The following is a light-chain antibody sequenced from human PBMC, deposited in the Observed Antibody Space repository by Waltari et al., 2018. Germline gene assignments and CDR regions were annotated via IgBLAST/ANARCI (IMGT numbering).Light chain of an antibody. V-gene: IGLV1-47*01. CDR2: RNN. CDR1: SSNIGSNY. J-gene: IGLJ3*02. Sequence: QSVLTQPPSASGTPGQRVTIPCSGSSSNIGSNYVYWYQQLPGTAPKLLIYRNNQRPSWVPDRFSGSKSGTSASLAISGLRSEDEADYYCAAWDDSLSAWVFGGGTKLTVL. CDR3: AAWDDSLSAWV.